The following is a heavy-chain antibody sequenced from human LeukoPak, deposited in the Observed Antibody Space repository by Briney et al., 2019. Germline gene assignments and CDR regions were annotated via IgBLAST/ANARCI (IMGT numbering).Heavy chain of an antibody. D-gene: IGHD3-22*01. CDR2: INPNSGGT. V-gene: IGHV1-2*02. CDR1: GYTFTGYY. J-gene: IGHJ4*02. Sequence: ASVKGSCKASGYTFTGYYMHWVRQAPGQGLEWMGWINPNSGGTNYAQKFQGRVTMTRDTSISTAYMELSRLRSDDTAVYYCARGGQYVLHYDSSGYPPRGHWGQGTLVTVSS. CDR3: ARGGQYVLHYDSSGYPPRGH.